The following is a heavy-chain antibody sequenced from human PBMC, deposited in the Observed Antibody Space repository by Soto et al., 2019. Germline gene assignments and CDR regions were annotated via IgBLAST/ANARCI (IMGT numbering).Heavy chain of an antibody. Sequence: GGSLRLSCAASGFIFSSYALHWVRQAPGKGLEWVTVISYDGSNKYYADSVKGRFSISRDNSKSTLYLQMNSLRADDTAVYYCARGPFFYRKYAGSLDYWGQGALVTVSS. CDR3: ARGPFFYRKYAGSLDY. V-gene: IGHV3-30-3*01. J-gene: IGHJ4*02. D-gene: IGHD3-3*01. CDR1: GFIFSSYA. CDR2: ISYDGSNK.